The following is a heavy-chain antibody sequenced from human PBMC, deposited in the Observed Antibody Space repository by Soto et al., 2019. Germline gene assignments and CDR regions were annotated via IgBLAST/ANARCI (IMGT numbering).Heavy chain of an antibody. J-gene: IGHJ6*02. V-gene: IGHV3-30-3*01. Sequence: QVQMVESGGGVVQPGRSLRLSCAASGFTFSSYAIHWVRQAPGKGLEWVAVISYDGSNTYYADSVKGRFTISRDNSKNMVYVQMNSLRPEDTAVYYCARAVYSTSWYRAMDVWGQGTTVTVSS. CDR3: ARAVYSTSWYRAMDV. CDR1: GFTFSSYA. CDR2: ISYDGSNT. D-gene: IGHD6-13*01.